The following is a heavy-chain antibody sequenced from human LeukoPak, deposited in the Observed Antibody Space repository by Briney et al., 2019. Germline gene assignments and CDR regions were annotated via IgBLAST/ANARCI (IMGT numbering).Heavy chain of an antibody. CDR2: IKEDGSEK. D-gene: IGHD2-15*01. J-gene: IGHJ4*02. CDR3: AREFNSFKSDCRGGYCLFLN. Sequence: GGSLRLSCAASHFVFNSYWMSWVRQAPGKGLEWVASIKEDGSEKYYVDSVKGRFTISRDNAKNSLYLKMNSLRVEDTAMYYCAREFNSFKSDCRGGYCLFLNWGQAALVTVSS. CDR1: HFVFNSYW. V-gene: IGHV3-7*01.